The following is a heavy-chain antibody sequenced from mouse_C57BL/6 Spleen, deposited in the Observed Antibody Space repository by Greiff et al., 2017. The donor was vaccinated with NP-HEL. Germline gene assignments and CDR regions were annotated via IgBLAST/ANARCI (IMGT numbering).Heavy chain of an antibody. Sequence: EVQLQESGPELVKPGASVKISCKASGYSFTGYYMNWVKQSPEKSLEWIGEINPSTGGTTYNQKFKAKATLTVDKSSSTAYMQLKSLTSEDSAVYYCARRDYDGDYWYFDVWGTGTTVTVSS. V-gene: IGHV1-42*01. J-gene: IGHJ1*03. CDR2: INPSTGGT. CDR1: GYSFTGYY. CDR3: ARRDYDGDYWYFDV. D-gene: IGHD2-4*01.